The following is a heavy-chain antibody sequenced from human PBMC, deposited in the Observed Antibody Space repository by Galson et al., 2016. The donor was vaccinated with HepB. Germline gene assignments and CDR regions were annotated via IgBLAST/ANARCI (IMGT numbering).Heavy chain of an antibody. CDR1: GFVVSTKY. J-gene: IGHJ2*01. CDR3: AREKGHLTNWFFDL. Sequence: SLRLSCAASGFVVSTKYMSWVRQAPGKGLEWVSVIYSDGSAYYDDSVKGRFTISRDISKNMVDLQMNNLRAEDTAVYYCAREKGHLTNWFFDLWGRGTLVTVSS. CDR2: IYSDGSA. V-gene: IGHV3-66*02.